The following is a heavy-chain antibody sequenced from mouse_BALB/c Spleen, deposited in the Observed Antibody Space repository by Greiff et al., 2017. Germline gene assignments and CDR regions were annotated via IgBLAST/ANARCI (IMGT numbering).Heavy chain of an antibody. D-gene: IGHD2-3*01. Sequence: DVQLVESGGGLVKPGGSLKLSCAASGFAFSSYDMSWVRQTPEKRLEWVAYISSGGGSTYYPDTVKGRFTISRDNAKNTLYLQMSSLKSEDTAMYYCARCTMGDDGYLRDYWGEGTSVTASS. J-gene: IGHJ4*01. CDR2: ISSGGGST. CDR1: GFAFSSYD. CDR3: ARCTMGDDGYLRDY. V-gene: IGHV5-12-1*01.